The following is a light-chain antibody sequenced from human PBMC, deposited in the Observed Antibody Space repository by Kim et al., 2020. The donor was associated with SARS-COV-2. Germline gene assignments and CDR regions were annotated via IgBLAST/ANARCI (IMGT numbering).Light chain of an antibody. CDR3: EQYDSSIT. V-gene: IGKV3-20*01. CDR2: GTS. J-gene: IGKJ5*01. CDR1: ESVSSNY. Sequence: SPGERATLSCRASESVSSNYVAWQQQKPGQAPRLLIYGTSYRAPGIPDRFSGSGSGTDYTLTISRLEPEDFAVYYCEQYDSSITFGQGTRLEIK.